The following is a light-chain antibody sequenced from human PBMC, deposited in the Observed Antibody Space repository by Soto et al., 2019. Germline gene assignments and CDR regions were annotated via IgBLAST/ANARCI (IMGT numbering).Light chain of an antibody. CDR3: SSYTTNITPVV. J-gene: IGLJ2*01. Sequence: QSALTQPPSASGSPGQSVAISCTGTSSDVGGYNFVSWYQQHPGKVPKVLIYEASKRASGVPDRFSGSKSGNTASLTVTGLQAEDEADYYCSSYTTNITPVVFGGGTKLTVL. V-gene: IGLV2-8*01. CDR1: SSDVGGYNF. CDR2: EAS.